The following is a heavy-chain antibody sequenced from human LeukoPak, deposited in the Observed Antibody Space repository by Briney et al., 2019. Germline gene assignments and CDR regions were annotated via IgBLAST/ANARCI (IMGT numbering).Heavy chain of an antibody. CDR3: ARENSSSLGYFDY. Sequence: GGSPRLSCAASAFTFSTYAMSWVRQAPGKGLEWVSAISAGADSTYYADSVQGRFTISRDNAKNSLYLQMNSLRAEDTAVYYCARENSSSLGYFDYWGQGTLVTVSS. J-gene: IGHJ4*02. V-gene: IGHV3-23*01. CDR2: ISAGADST. CDR1: AFTFSTYA. D-gene: IGHD6-13*01.